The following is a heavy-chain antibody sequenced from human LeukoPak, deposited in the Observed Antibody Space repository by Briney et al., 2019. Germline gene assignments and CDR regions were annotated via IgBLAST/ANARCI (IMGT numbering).Heavy chain of an antibody. CDR2: RRYDGSNK. V-gene: IGHV3-30*02. CDR1: GFTFSSYG. CDR3: AKDYLVRFGELLFDY. J-gene: IGHJ4*02. Sequence: GGSLRLSCAASGFTFSSYGMHWVRQAPGKGLGCVAFRRYDGSNKYYADSVKGRFTISRDNSKNTLYLQMNSLRAEDTAVYYCAKDYLVRFGELLFDYWGQGTLVTVSS. D-gene: IGHD3-10*01.